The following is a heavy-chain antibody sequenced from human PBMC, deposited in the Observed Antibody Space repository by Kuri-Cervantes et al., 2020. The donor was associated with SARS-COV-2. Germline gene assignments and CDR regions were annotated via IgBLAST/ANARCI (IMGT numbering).Heavy chain of an antibody. J-gene: IGHJ4*02. CDR1: GYTFSRHW. CDR2: MHTDGSTI. Sequence: GGSLRLSCAASGYTFSRHWMHWVRQAPGKGLVWIVSMHTDGSTIIHADSVKRRFTISRDNAKHSVYPQMNSHRAEDTGVYYCARDHFYDSDYWGQGTLVTVSS. D-gene: IGHD3-16*01. CDR3: ARDHFYDSDY. V-gene: IGHV3-74*01.